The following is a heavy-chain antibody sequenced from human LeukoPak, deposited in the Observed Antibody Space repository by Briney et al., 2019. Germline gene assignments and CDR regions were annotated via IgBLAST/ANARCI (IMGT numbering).Heavy chain of an antibody. V-gene: IGHV5-51*01. D-gene: IGHD3-3*01. CDR3: ARGNYYFDY. CDR2: IYPGDSDT. CDR1: GYIFTNYW. J-gene: IGHJ4*02. Sequence: GESLKISCKSSGYIFTNYWIGWVRQMPGQGLEWMGIIYPGDSDTRYSPSYQGQVTISADKSITTAYLQWSSLKASDTAMYYCARGNYYFDYWGQGALATVSS.